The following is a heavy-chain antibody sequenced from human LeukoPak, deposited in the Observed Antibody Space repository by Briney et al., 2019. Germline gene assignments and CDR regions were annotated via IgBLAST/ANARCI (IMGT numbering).Heavy chain of an antibody. CDR1: GYTFTSYY. CDR2: INPSGGST. Sequence: ASVKVSCKASGYTFTSYYMHWVRQAPGQGLEWMGIINPSGGSTSYAQKSQGRVTMTRDTSTSTVYMELSSLRSEDTAVYYCAREEKCGGDCFYGMDVWGQGTTVTVSS. V-gene: IGHV1-46*01. D-gene: IGHD2-21*01. CDR3: AREEKCGGDCFYGMDV. J-gene: IGHJ6*02.